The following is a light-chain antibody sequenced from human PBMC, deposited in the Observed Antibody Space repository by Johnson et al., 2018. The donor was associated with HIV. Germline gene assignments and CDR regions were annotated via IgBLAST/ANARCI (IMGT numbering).Light chain of an antibody. CDR1: SSNIGNNY. Sequence: QSLLTQSPSVSAAPGQKVTISCSGTSSNIGNNYISWYQQLPGTAPKLLIYENNKRPSGIPDRFSGSKSGTSATLGITGLPTGDEADYYCGTWDSSLSAHVFGTGTKVSVL. V-gene: IGLV1-51*02. J-gene: IGLJ1*01. CDR2: ENN. CDR3: GTWDSSLSAHV.